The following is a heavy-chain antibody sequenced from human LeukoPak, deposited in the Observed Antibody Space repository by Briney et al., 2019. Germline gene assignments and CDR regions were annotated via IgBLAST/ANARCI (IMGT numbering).Heavy chain of an antibody. CDR2: VHYSGST. Sequence: PSETLSLTCTVSGGSIRSSSYYWGWIRQPPGKGLEWIGSVHYSGSTYDNPSLKSRVTISVDTSKNQFSLKLISVTAADTAVYYCARRSTVAGRGQFDPWGQGTLVTVSS. CDR3: ARRSTVAGRGQFDP. V-gene: IGHV4-39*01. J-gene: IGHJ5*02. CDR1: GGSIRSSSYY. D-gene: IGHD6-19*01.